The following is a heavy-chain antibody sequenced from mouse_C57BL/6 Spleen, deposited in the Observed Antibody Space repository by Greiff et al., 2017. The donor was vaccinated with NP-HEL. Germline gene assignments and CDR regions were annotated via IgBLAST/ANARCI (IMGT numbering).Heavy chain of an antibody. CDR2: ISSGSSTI. V-gene: IGHV5-17*01. J-gene: IGHJ3*01. D-gene: IGHD4-1*01. CDR3: ARPGTGAWFAY. CDR1: GFTFSDYG. Sequence: EVMLVESGGGLVKPGGSLKLSCAASGFTFSDYGMHWVRQAPEKGLEWVAYISSGSSTIYYADTVKGRFTISRDNAKNTLFLQMTSVRSEDTAMYYCARPGTGAWFAYWGQGTLVTVSA.